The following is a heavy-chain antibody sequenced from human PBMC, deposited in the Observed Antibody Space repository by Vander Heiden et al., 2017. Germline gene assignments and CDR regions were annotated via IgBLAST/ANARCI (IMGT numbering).Heavy chain of an antibody. CDR2: VSYDGANK. V-gene: IGHV3-30-3*01. D-gene: IGHD1-26*01. J-gene: IGHJ6*02. Sequence: QVQLVESGGGVVQPGRSLRVSCAASGFTFSTYHLHCVRQAPGKGLEWVAIVSYDGANKYYADSVRGRFTISRDNSINTLYLQMNSLRPEDTAVYYCARDVGPRSDYYGMDVWGQGTKVTVSS. CDR3: ARDVGPRSDYYGMDV. CDR1: GFTFSTYH.